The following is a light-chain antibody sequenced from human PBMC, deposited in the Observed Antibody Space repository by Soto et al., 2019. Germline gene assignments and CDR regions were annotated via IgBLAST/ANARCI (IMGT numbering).Light chain of an antibody. CDR1: QSVSSN. CDR3: QQYGSSPNT. J-gene: IGKJ5*01. CDR2: GAS. V-gene: IGKV3-15*01. Sequence: GMTQSPSTLSVSPGERATLSCGASQSVSSNLAWYQQKPGQAPRLLIYGASTRATGIPARFSGSGSGTDFTLTISRLEPEDFAVYYCQQYGSSPNTFGQGTRLEIK.